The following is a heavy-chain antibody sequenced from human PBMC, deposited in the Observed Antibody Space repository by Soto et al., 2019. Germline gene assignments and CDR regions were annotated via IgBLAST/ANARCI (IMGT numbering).Heavy chain of an antibody. V-gene: IGHV3-72*01. CDR3: ARSTVTVTPYYSDY. J-gene: IGHJ4*02. CDR2: IRNKANSYTT. CDR1: GFTFSDHY. Sequence: EVQLVESGGGLVQPGGSLRLSCAASGFTFSDHYMDWVRQAPGKGLEWVGRIRNKANSYTTEYAASVKGRFAISRDDSKNSLDLQMNSLKTEDTAVYYCARSTVTVTPYYSDYWCQGTLVSVSA. D-gene: IGHD4-17*01.